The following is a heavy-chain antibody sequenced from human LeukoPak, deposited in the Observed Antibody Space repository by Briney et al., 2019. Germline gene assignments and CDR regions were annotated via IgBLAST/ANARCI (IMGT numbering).Heavy chain of an antibody. CDR1: GGSISSYY. CDR3: AREGEYSSSSRVGWFDP. D-gene: IGHD6-6*01. J-gene: IGHJ5*02. V-gene: IGHV4-59*01. Sequence: PSETLSLTCTVSGGSISSYYWSWIRQPPGKGLEWIGYIYYSGSTNYNPSLKSRVTISVDTSKNQFSLKLSPVTAADTAVYYCAREGEYSSSSRVGWFDPWGQGTLVTVSS. CDR2: IYYSGST.